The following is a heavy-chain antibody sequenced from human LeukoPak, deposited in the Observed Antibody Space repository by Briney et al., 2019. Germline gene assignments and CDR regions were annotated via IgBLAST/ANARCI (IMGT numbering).Heavy chain of an antibody. Sequence: SETLSLTCTVSGGSISSYYWSWIRQPPGKGLEWIGYIYYSGSTNYNPSLKSRVTISVDTSKNQFSLKLSSVTAADTAVYYCARLRIAAAPRGTSAFDIWGQGTMVTVSS. D-gene: IGHD6-13*01. V-gene: IGHV4-59*08. J-gene: IGHJ3*02. CDR2: IYYSGST. CDR1: GGSISSYY. CDR3: ARLRIAAAPRGTSAFDI.